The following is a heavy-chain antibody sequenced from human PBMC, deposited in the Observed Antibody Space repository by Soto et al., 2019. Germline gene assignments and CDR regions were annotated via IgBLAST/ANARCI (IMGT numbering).Heavy chain of an antibody. CDR3: ATYCGGDCYSVVDY. D-gene: IGHD2-21*02. CDR1: GGTFSSYA. J-gene: IGHJ4*02. V-gene: IGHV1-69*13. Sequence: ASVKVSCKASGGTFSSYAISWVRQAPGQGLEWMGGIIPIFGTANYAQKFQGRVTITADESTSTAYMELSSLRSEDTAVYYCATYCGGDCYSVVDYWGQGTLVTVSS. CDR2: IIPIFGTA.